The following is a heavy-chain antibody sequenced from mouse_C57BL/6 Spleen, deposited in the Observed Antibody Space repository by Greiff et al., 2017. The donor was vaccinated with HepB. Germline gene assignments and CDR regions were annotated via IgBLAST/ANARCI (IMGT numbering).Heavy chain of an antibody. J-gene: IGHJ4*01. CDR2: IDPSDSET. CDR1: GYTFTSYW. CDR3: ARRRGGAMDY. V-gene: IGHV1-52*01. Sequence: QVQLQQPGAELVRPGSSVKLSCKASGYTFTSYWMHWVKQRPIQGLEWIGNIDPSDSETHYNQKFKDKATLTVDKSSSTAYMQLSSLTSEDSAVYYCARRRGGAMDYWGQGTSVTVSS.